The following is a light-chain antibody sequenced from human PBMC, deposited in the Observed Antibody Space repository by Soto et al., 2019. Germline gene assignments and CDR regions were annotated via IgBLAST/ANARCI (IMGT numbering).Light chain of an antibody. J-gene: IGLJ1*01. CDR1: KNDIGVYDF. Sequence: QSVLTQPPSASGSPGQSVTISCTGTKNDIGVYDFVSWYQHHPGKAPRLIIYEVVQRPSGVPDRFSSSKSGNTASLTVSGLQAADEADYFCKSYAGSNTYVFGSGTKGTVL. V-gene: IGLV2-8*01. CDR2: EVV. CDR3: KSYAGSNTYV.